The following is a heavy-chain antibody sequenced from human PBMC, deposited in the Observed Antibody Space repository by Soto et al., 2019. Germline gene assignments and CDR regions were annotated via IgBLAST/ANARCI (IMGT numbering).Heavy chain of an antibody. V-gene: IGHV1-8*01. CDR3: ATVGLVGASPFDY. CDR1: GYTFTSYD. J-gene: IGHJ4*02. CDR2: MNPNNENT. Sequence: GASVKVSCKASGYTFTSYDINWVRQAAGQGLEWMGWMNPNNENTAYAQKFQGRVTMTSDASISTAYMELSSLRTEDTAVYYCATVGLVGASPFDYWGRGTLVTVS. D-gene: IGHD1-26*01.